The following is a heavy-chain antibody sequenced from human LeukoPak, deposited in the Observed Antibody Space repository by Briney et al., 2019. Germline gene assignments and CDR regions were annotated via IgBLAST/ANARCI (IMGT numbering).Heavy chain of an antibody. CDR2: ISAYNGDT. CDR1: GYTFTSHG. D-gene: IGHD3-10*01. Sequence: GASVKVSCKASGYTFTSHGITWVRQAPGQGFEWMGWISAYNGDTKYPETSQVRVTLTTDTSTNTVYVELRNLKSDDTAVYYCARGGSGSYYDYWGQGTLITVSS. CDR3: ARGGSGSYYDY. J-gene: IGHJ4*02. V-gene: IGHV1-18*01.